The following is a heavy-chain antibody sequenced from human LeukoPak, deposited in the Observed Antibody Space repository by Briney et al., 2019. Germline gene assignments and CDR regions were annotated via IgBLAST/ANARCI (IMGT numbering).Heavy chain of an antibody. J-gene: IGHJ3*02. CDR2: ISGSGGST. D-gene: IGHD1-26*01. CDR1: GFTFSSYA. CDR3: ARVFGIVGGSDAFDI. Sequence: GGSLRLPCAASGFTFSSYAMSWVRQAPGKGLEWVSAISGSGGSTYYADSVKGRFTISRDNSKNTLYLQMGSLRAEDMAVYYCARVFGIVGGSDAFDIWGQGTMVTVSS. V-gene: IGHV3-23*01.